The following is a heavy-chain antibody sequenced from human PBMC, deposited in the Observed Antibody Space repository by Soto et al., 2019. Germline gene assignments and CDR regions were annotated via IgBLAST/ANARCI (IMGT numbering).Heavy chain of an antibody. J-gene: IGHJ5*02. CDR2: ISSSGSTI. Sequence: GGSLRLSCAASGFTFSDYYMSWIRQAPGKGLEWVSYISSSGSTIYYADSVKGRFTISRDNAKNSLYLQMNSLRAEDTAVYYCARESRSWNDNWFDPWGQGTLVTVSS. CDR3: ARESRSWNDNWFDP. D-gene: IGHD1-1*01. CDR1: GFTFSDYY. V-gene: IGHV3-11*01.